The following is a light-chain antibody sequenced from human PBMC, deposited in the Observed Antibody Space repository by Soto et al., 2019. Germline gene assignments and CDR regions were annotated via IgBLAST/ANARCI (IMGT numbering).Light chain of an antibody. CDR1: QDISDY. J-gene: IGKJ1*01. CDR3: QQSYSTPWT. V-gene: IGKV1-39*01. CDR2: DAS. Sequence: DIQMTQSPSSLSASVGDRVTITCQASQDISDYLNWYQQKPGKAPKLLIYDASNLETGVPSGFSGSGSGTDFTLTISSLQPEDFATYYCQQSYSTPWTFGQGTKVDIK.